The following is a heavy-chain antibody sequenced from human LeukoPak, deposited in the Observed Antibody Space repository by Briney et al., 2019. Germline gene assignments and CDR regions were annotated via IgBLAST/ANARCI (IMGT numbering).Heavy chain of an antibody. V-gene: IGHV1-69*13. Sequence: ASVKVSCKASGGTFSSYAISWVRQAPGQGLEWMGGIIPIFGTANYAQKFQGRVTITADESTSTAYMELGSLRSEDTAVYYCATGSSRDIVVVVAARAEYFQHWGQGTLVTVSS. D-gene: IGHD2-15*01. CDR3: ATGSSRDIVVVVAARAEYFQH. CDR2: IIPIFGTA. CDR1: GGTFSSYA. J-gene: IGHJ1*01.